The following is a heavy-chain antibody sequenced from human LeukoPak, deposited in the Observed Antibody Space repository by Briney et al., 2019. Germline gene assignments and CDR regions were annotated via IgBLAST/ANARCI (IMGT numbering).Heavy chain of an antibody. CDR2: ISSSSYI. CDR1: GFTFSSYS. D-gene: IGHD3-9*01. J-gene: IGHJ4*02. CDR3: ARGTKTYYDILTGCVDY. Sequence: GGSLRLSCAASGFTFSSYSMSWVRQAPGKGLEWVSSISSSSYIYYADSVKGRFTISRDNAKNSLYLQMNSLRAEDTAVYYCARGTKTYYDILTGCVDYWGQGTLVTVSS. V-gene: IGHV3-21*01.